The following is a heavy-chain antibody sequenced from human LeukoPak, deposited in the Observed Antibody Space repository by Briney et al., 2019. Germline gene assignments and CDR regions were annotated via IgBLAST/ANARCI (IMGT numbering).Heavy chain of an antibody. D-gene: IGHD1-1*01. CDR2: IYYSGST. CDR1: GGSISSYY. CDR3: ARVSVQETKGFDY. V-gene: IGHV4-59*01. J-gene: IGHJ4*02. Sequence: SETLSLTCTVSGGSISSYYWSWIRQPPGKGLEWIGYIYYSGSTNYNPSLKSRVTISVDTSKNQFSLKLSSVTAADTAVYYCARVSVQETKGFDYWGQGTLVTVSS.